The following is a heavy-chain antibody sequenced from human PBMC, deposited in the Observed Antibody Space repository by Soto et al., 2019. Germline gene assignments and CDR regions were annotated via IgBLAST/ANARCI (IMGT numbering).Heavy chain of an antibody. Sequence: GGSLRLSCAASGSTFSSYGMHWVRQAPGKGLEWVAVISYDGSNKYYADSVKGRFTISRDNSKNTLYLQMNSLRAEDTAVYYCAKDFSGSYRYYYYGMDVWGQGTTVTVSS. CDR1: GSTFSSYG. V-gene: IGHV3-30*18. CDR3: AKDFSGSYRYYYYGMDV. CDR2: ISYDGSNK. D-gene: IGHD1-26*01. J-gene: IGHJ6*02.